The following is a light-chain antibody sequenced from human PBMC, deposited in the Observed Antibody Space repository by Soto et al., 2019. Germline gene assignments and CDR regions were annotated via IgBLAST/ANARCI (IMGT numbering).Light chain of an antibody. CDR2: LGS. Sequence: ILMTQSPLSLPVTPGEPASISCRSSQSLPHSNGYNYLDWYLQKPGQSPQLLIYLGSNRASGVPDRFSGSGSGTDFTLKISRVEAEDVGVYYCMQALQTPPTFGQGTKVDIK. J-gene: IGKJ1*01. V-gene: IGKV2-28*01. CDR1: QSLPHSNGYNY. CDR3: MQALQTPPT.